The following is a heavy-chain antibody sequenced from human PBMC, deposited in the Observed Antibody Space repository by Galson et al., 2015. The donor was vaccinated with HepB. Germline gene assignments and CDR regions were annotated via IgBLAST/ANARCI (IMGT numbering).Heavy chain of an antibody. CDR2: ISSSSTTI. Sequence: SLRLSCAASGFTFSSYSMNWVRQAPGKGLDWVSYISSSSTTIYYADSVKGRFTISRDNAKNSLFLQMNSLKDEDTAVYYCARYSSAYYVPDYWGQGTLVTVSS. D-gene: IGHD3-22*01. V-gene: IGHV3-48*02. J-gene: IGHJ4*02. CDR3: ARYSSAYYVPDY. CDR1: GFTFSSYS.